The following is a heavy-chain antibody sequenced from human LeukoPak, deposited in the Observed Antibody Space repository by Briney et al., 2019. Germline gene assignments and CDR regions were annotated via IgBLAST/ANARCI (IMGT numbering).Heavy chain of an antibody. Sequence: SETLSLTCAVYGGSFSGYYRSWIRQPPGKGLEWIGEINHSGSTNYNPSLKSRVTISVDTSKNQFSLKLGSVTAADTAVYYCARGRRDFWSGYYRDPNWFDPWGQGTLVTVSS. V-gene: IGHV4-34*01. CDR3: ARGRRDFWSGYYRDPNWFDP. CDR1: GGSFSGYY. J-gene: IGHJ5*02. D-gene: IGHD3-3*01. CDR2: INHSGST.